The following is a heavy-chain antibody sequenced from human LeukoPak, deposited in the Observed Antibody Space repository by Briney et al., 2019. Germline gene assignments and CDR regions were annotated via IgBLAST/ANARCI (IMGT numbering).Heavy chain of an antibody. V-gene: IGHV1-18*01. CDR3: ATDLVGAATTLFDY. D-gene: IGHD2-15*01. CDR1: GYTFTSYG. J-gene: IGHJ4*02. Sequence: ASVKVSCKASGYTFTSYGISWVRQAPGQGLEWMGWISAYNGNTNYAQELQGRVTMTEDTSTDTAYMELSSLRSEDTAVYYCATDLVGAATTLFDYWGQGTLVTVSS. CDR2: ISAYNGNT.